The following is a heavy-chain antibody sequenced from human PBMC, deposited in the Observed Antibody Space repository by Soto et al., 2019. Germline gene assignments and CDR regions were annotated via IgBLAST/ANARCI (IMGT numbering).Heavy chain of an antibody. D-gene: IGHD6-13*01. V-gene: IGHV4-4*02. CDR1: GGSLSSSNW. CDR3: ARVTRYSSSPYYYYGMDV. CDR2: IYHSGST. J-gene: IGHJ6*02. Sequence: PSVTLSLTCAVSGGSLSSSNWWSWVRQPPGKGLEWIGEIYHSGSTNYNPSLKSRVTISVDKSKNQFSLKLSSVTAADTAVYYCARVTRYSSSPYYYYGMDVWGQGTTVTVSS.